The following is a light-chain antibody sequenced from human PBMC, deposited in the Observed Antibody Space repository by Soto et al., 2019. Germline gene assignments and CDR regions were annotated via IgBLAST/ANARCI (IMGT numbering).Light chain of an antibody. CDR3: QQYNNYWT. CDR1: QSISYW. Sequence: DIQMTQSPSTLSASVGDRVTITCRASQSISYWLAWYQQKPGKAPNLLIYKASSLESGVPSRFSGSGSGTEFTITISSLQPDDFANYYCQQYNNYWTFGQGTKVEIK. J-gene: IGKJ1*01. CDR2: KAS. V-gene: IGKV1-5*03.